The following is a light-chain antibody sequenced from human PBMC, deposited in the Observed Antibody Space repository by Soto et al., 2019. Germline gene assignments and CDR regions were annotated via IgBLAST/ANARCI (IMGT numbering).Light chain of an antibody. J-gene: IGLJ3*02. CDR2: DVS. Sequence: QSVLTQPASVSWSPGQSITISCTGTSSDVGGYNYVSWYQHHPGKAPKLMIYDVSNRPSGVSNRFSGSKSGNTASLTISGLQAADEADYYCSSYTSSDTWVFGGGTKLTVL. CDR3: SSYTSSDTWV. V-gene: IGLV2-14*03. CDR1: SSDVGGYNY.